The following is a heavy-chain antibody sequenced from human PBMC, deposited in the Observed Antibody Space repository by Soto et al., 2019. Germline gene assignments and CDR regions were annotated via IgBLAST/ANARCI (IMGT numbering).Heavy chain of an antibody. J-gene: IGHJ6*03. V-gene: IGHV4-34*01. Sequence: SETLSLTCAVYGGSFSGYYWSWIRQPPGKGLEWIGEINHSGSTNYNPSLKSRVTISVDTSKNQFSLKLSSVTAADTAVYYCARKLRYCSSTSCYPRGYYYYMDVWGKGTTVTVSS. CDR1: GGSFSGYY. CDR3: ARKLRYCSSTSCYPRGYYYYMDV. CDR2: INHSGST. D-gene: IGHD2-2*01.